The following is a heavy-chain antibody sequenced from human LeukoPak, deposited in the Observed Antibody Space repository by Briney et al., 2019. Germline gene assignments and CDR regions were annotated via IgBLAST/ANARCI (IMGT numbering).Heavy chain of an antibody. CDR2: IIPILGIA. CDR1: GGTFSSYA. J-gene: IGHJ4*02. D-gene: IGHD2-15*01. Sequence: ASVKVSCKASGGTFSSYAISWVRQAPGQGLEWMGRIIPILGIANYAQKFQGRVTITADKSTSTAYMELSSLRSEDTAVYYCASLLHGVGGDYWGQGTLVTVSS. CDR3: ASLLHGVGGDY. V-gene: IGHV1-69*04.